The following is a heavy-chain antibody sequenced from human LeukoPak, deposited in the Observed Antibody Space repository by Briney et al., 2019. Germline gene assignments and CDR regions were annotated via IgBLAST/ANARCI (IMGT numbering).Heavy chain of an antibody. D-gene: IGHD1-26*01. CDR2: ISAYNGNT. CDR3: AITWSDGGSPPNAWFDP. Sequence: ASVKVSCKASGYTFTGYGISWVRQAPGQGLEWMGWISAYNGNTNYAQKLQGRVTMTTDTSTSTAYMGLRSLRSDDTAVYYCAITWSDGGSPPNAWFDPWGQGTLVTVSP. CDR1: GYTFTGYG. V-gene: IGHV1-18*01. J-gene: IGHJ5*02.